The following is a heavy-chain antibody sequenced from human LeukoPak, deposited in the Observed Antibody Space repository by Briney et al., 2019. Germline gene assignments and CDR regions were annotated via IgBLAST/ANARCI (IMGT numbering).Heavy chain of an antibody. CDR3: ARGSSGYYYYYYGMDV. Sequence: PGGSLRLSCAASGFTLSSYAMHWVREAPGKRLEWVAVISYDGSNTYYADSVKGRFTISRDNSKNTLYLQMNSLRAEDTAVYYCARGSSGYYYYYYGMDVWGQGTTVTVSS. J-gene: IGHJ6*02. CDR2: ISYDGSNT. V-gene: IGHV3-30-3*01. D-gene: IGHD3-22*01. CDR1: GFTLSSYA.